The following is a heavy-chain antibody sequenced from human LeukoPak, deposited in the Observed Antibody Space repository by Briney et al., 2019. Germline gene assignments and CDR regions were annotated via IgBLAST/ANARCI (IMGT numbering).Heavy chain of an antibody. J-gene: IGHJ6*03. V-gene: IGHV4-39*01. Sequence: SETLSLTCTVSGGSISSSSYYWGWIRQPPGKGLEWIGSIYYSGSTYYNPSLKSRVTISVDTSKNQFSLKLSSVTPADPALYFWAKHRGEKSTPPYSFNYMAVWGNGTTVTVSS. CDR3: AKHRGEKSTPPYSFNYMAV. CDR1: GGSISSSSYY. CDR2: IYYSGST. D-gene: IGHD2-21*01.